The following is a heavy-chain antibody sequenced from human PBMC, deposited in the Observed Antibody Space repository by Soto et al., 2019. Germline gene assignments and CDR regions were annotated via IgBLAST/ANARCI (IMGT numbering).Heavy chain of an antibody. D-gene: IGHD6-13*01. J-gene: IGHJ6*02. CDR3: AKDRDGAAAGPTKFYGMDV. Sequence: EVQLLESGGGLVQPGGSLRLSCAASGFTFSSYAMSWVRQAPGKGLEWVSVISGSGDSTYYAGSVRGRFTISRDNSKNTLYLQMNSLRAEDTAVDYCAKDRDGAAAGPTKFYGMDVWGQGTTVTVSS. CDR1: GFTFSSYA. CDR2: ISGSGDST. V-gene: IGHV3-23*01.